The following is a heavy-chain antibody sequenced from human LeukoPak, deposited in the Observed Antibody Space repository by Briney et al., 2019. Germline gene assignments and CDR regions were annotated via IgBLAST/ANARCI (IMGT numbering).Heavy chain of an antibody. Sequence: SETLSLTCTVSGGSISSSSYYWGWIRQPPGKGLEWIGEINHSGSTNYNPSLKSRVTISVDTSKNQFSLKLSSVTAADTAVYYCAREECSSTSCYKLDYWGQGTLVTVSS. CDR2: INHSGST. V-gene: IGHV4-39*07. CDR1: GGSISSSSYY. D-gene: IGHD2-2*02. CDR3: AREECSSTSCYKLDY. J-gene: IGHJ4*02.